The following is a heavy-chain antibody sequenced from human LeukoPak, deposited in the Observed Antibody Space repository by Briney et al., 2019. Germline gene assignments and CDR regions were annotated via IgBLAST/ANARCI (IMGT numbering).Heavy chain of an antibody. D-gene: IGHD5-12*01. V-gene: IGHV3-21*01. CDR2: ISSSSSYI. J-gene: IGHJ4*02. CDR1: GFTFSSYS. CDR3: AGAGMVATFDY. Sequence: GGSLRLSCAASGFTFSSYSMNWVRQAPGKGLEWVSSISSSSSYIYYADSVKGRFTISRDKAKNSLYLQMNSLRAEDTAIYYCAGAGMVATFDYWGQGTLVTVSS.